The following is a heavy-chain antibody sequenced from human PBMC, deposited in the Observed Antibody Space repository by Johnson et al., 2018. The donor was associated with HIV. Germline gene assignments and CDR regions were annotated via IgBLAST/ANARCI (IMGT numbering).Heavy chain of an antibody. D-gene: IGHD5-12*01. V-gene: IGHV3-73*02. CDR3: TRHGGYDPRGYVGAFDI. CDR2: IRSKANSYAT. Sequence: VQLVESGGGLVQPGGSLKLSCAASGFTFSGSAMHWVRQASGKGLEWVGRIRSKANSYATAYAASVPGRFTISRDDSKNTAYLQRNILKTEDTAVYYCTRHGGYDPRGYVGAFDIWGQGTMVTVSS. CDR1: GFTFSGSA. J-gene: IGHJ3*02.